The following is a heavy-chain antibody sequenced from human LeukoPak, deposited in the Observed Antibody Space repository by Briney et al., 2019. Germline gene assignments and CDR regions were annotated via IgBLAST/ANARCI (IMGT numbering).Heavy chain of an antibody. D-gene: IGHD3-9*01. Sequence: GGSLRLSCAASGFTFSSYGMHWVRQAPGKGLEWVANIKQDGSEKYYVDSVKGRFTISRDNAKNSLYLQMNSLRAEDTAVYYCAREGYDVLTGPLPFDYWGQGTLVTVSS. CDR3: AREGYDVLTGPLPFDY. J-gene: IGHJ4*02. CDR2: IKQDGSEK. V-gene: IGHV3-7*01. CDR1: GFTFSSYG.